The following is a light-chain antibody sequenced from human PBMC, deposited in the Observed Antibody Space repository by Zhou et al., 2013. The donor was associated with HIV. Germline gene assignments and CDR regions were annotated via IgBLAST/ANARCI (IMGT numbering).Light chain of an antibody. CDR1: QYISSW. J-gene: IGKJ1*01. CDR3: QQYNNYWT. V-gene: IGKV1-5*03. CDR2: KAS. Sequence: DIQMTQSPSTLSASVGDRVTITCRASQYISSWLAWYQQKPGKAPKLLIYKASSLESGVPSRFSGSGSGTEFTLTISSLQPDDFATYYCQQYNNYWTFGQGTKVEIK.